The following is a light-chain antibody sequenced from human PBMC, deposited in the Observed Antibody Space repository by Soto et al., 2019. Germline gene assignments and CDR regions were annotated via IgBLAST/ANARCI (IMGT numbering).Light chain of an antibody. CDR2: TAS. CDR3: QQSYSVPRT. V-gene: IGKV1-39*01. J-gene: IGKJ3*01. CDR1: QSLSNY. Sequence: DIQMTQSPSSLSASVGDRVTITCRASQSLSNYLNWYQQKPGKAPKLLLFTASSLYSGVPSRFSRRRSARAFTLTTSTLATDDFATDYWQQSYSVPRTFGPGTQVDIE.